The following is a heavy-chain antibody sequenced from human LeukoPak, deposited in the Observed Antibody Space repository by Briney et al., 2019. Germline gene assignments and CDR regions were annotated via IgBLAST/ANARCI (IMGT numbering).Heavy chain of an antibody. J-gene: IGHJ5*02. CDR3: AKDRAWYAH. Sequence: SETLSLTCAVSGGSISSIVFYWGWIRQPPGKGLEWIGSIYYSGSTYYNPSLKSRVTISVDTTDNQLSLQLRSVTAADTAEYYCAKDRAWYAHWGPGTLVTVSS. CDR2: IYYSGST. V-gene: IGHV4-39*02. CDR1: GGSISSIVFY.